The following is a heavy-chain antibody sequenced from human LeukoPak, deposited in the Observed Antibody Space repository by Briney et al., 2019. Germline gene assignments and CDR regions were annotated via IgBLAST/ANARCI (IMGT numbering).Heavy chain of an antibody. D-gene: IGHD2-2*02. CDR3: ARTYCSSTSCYRVNWFDP. V-gene: IGHV5-51*01. J-gene: IGHJ5*02. CDR2: IYPGGSDT. Sequence: GESLKISCKGSGYSFTSYWIGWVRQMPGKGLEWMGIIYPGGSDTRYSPSFQGQVTISADKSISTAYLQWSSLKASDTAMYYCARTYCSSTSCYRVNWFDPWGQGTLVTVSS. CDR1: GYSFTSYW.